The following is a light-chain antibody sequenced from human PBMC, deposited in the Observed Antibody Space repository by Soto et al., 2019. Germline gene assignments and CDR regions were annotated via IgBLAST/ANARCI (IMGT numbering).Light chain of an antibody. J-gene: IGLJ2*01. CDR2: DVS. CDR3: SSYTSSSTVA. V-gene: IGLV2-14*01. CDR1: RSDVGGYNY. Sequence: QSALTKPAFVSGSPGQSITISCTVTRSDVGGYNYVSWYQQHPGRVPKLMIYDVSNRPSGISVRFSGSKSGNTASLTISGLQAEDEADYYCSSYTSSSTVAFGGGTKLTVL.